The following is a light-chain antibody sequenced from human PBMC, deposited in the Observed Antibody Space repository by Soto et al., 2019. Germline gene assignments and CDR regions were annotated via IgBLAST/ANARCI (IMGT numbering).Light chain of an antibody. CDR1: QGISNY. J-gene: IGKJ4*01. CDR2: AAS. V-gene: IGKV1-27*01. CDR3: QKYNSAPRI. Sequence: DIQMTQSPSSLSASVGDRVTITCRARQGISNYLAWYQQKPGKVPKLLIYAASTLQSGVPSRFSGSGSGTDFTLTISSLQPEDVATYYCQKYNSAPRIFGGGTKVEIK.